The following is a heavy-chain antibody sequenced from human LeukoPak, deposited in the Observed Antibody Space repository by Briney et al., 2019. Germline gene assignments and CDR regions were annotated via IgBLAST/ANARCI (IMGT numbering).Heavy chain of an antibody. J-gene: IGHJ6*02. CDR2: IKSNANGGTI. CDR3: TTDLGYSYGYDYYGMDV. Sequence: GGSLRLSCAVSGFTFSNAWMSWVRQAPGKGLEWIGRIKSNANGGTIDYAAPVKGRFTISRDDSKNTLYLQMNSLKTEDTAVYYCTTDLGYSYGYDYYGMDVWGQGTTVTVSS. D-gene: IGHD5-18*01. CDR1: GFTFSNAW. V-gene: IGHV3-15*01.